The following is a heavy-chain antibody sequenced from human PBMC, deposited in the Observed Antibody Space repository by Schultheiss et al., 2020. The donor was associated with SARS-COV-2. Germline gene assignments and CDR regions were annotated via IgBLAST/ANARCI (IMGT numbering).Heavy chain of an antibody. J-gene: IGHJ6*02. D-gene: IGHD4-17*01. CDR3: ARDPSTDYGDYVDYYYYGMDV. CDR2: INHSGST. CDR1: GGSISSYY. Sequence: SETLSLTCTVSGGSISSYYWSWIRQPAGKGLEWIGEINHSGSTNYNPSLKSRVTISVDTSKNQLSLKVSSVTAADTAVYYCARDPSTDYGDYVDYYYYGMDVWGQGTTVTVSS. V-gene: IGHV4-34*01.